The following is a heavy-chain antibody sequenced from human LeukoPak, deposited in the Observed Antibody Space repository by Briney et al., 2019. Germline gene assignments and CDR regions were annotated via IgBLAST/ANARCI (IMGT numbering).Heavy chain of an antibody. J-gene: IGHJ6*03. CDR2: INQDGSKK. D-gene: IGHD6-13*01. CDR3: AASGDSSSWANYYYYYYMDV. Sequence: GGSLRLSCTTSGFTFTDYWMTWVRQAPGKGLEWVANINQDGSKKFYVDSVKGRFTISRDNAKNSLYLQMNSLRAEDTAVYYCAASGDSSSWANYYYYYYMDVWGKGTTVTVSS. CDR1: GFTFTDYW. V-gene: IGHV3-7*01.